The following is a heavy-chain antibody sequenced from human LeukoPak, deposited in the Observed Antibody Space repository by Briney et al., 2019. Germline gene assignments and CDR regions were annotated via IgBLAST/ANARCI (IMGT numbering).Heavy chain of an antibody. V-gene: IGHV1-18*01. J-gene: IGHJ4*02. Sequence: ASGKFSCRASDYTFSTYGISWVRQSPGQGLEWMGWTTVYNVDTNYAQKPQGRATTPTDTPTSPPNFERRSRRSDEPPLINVARRYISHGDYLDYWGQGTLVTVSS. CDR2: TTVYNVDT. D-gene: IGHD3-3*02. CDR3: ARRYISHGDYLDY. CDR1: DYTFSTYG.